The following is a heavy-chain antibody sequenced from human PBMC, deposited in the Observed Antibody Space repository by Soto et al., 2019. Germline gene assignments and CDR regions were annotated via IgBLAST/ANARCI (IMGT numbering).Heavy chain of an antibody. Sequence: HPGGSLRLSCEGSGFKFRDYGIHWVRQAPGKGLEWVAVVSYDGSKAYYADSVKGRFTISRDNSKNSVDLQMNSLRPEDTGIYYCAKDRSLGHCSGGDCYYYYGTDVWGQGTTVTVSS. J-gene: IGHJ6*02. CDR3: AKDRSLGHCSGGDCYYYYGTDV. CDR2: VSYDGSKA. CDR1: GFKFRDYG. D-gene: IGHD2-15*01. V-gene: IGHV3-30*18.